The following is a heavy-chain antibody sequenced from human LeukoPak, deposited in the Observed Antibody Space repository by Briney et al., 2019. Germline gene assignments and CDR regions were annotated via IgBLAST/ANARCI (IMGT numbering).Heavy chain of an antibody. J-gene: IGHJ4*02. CDR2: IIPIFGTA. CDR1: GGTFSSYA. V-gene: IGHV1-69*13. Sequence: ASVEVSCKASGGTFSSYAISWVRQAPGQGLEWMGGIIPIFGTANYAQKFQGRVTITADESTSTAYMELSSLRSEDTAVYYCARVYDTAMAYFDYWGQGTLVTVSS. D-gene: IGHD5-18*01. CDR3: ARVYDTAMAYFDY.